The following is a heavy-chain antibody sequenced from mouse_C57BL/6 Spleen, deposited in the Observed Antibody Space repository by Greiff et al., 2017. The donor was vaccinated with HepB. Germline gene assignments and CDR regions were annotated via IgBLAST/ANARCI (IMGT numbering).Heavy chain of an antibody. CDR1: GYTFTDYN. CDR3: ARRQLRSLFEY. J-gene: IGHJ2*01. CDR2: INPNNGGT. Sequence: EVQRVESGPELVKPGASVKIPCKASGYTFTDYNMDWVKQSHGKSLEWIGDINPNNGGTIYNQKFKGKATLTVDKSSSTAYMELRRLTSEDTAVYYCARRQLRSLFEYWGQGTTLTVSS. V-gene: IGHV1-18*01. D-gene: IGHD3-2*02.